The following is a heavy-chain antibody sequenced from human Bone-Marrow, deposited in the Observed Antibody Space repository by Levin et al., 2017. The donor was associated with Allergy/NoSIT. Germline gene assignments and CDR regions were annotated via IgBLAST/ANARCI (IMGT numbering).Heavy chain of an antibody. CDR2: ISSGASTI. D-gene: IGHD5-18*01. CDR3: ARVDAVLLDMDD. Sequence: PGGSLRLSCAASGFTFSDYYMSWIRQAPGKGLEWVSYISSGASTIYYADSLQGRFTVSRDNAKNSLYLQMNSLRAEDTAVYYCARVDAVLLDMDDWGQGTTVTVSS. V-gene: IGHV3-11*01. CDR1: GFTFSDYY. J-gene: IGHJ6*02.